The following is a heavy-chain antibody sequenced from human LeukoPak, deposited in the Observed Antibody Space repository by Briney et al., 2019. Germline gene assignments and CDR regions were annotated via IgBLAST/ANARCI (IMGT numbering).Heavy chain of an antibody. J-gene: IGHJ5*02. V-gene: IGHV1-2*02. CDR1: GYTFTGYY. D-gene: IGHD3-22*01. Sequence: ASVKVSCKASGYTFTGYYMHWVRQAPGQGLEWMGWINPNSGGTNYAQKFQGRVTMTRDTSISTAYIELSRLRSDDTAVYYCARVNSYSSGHYAGDNWFDPWGQGTLVTVSS. CDR3: ARVNSYSSGHYAGDNWFDP. CDR2: INPNSGGT.